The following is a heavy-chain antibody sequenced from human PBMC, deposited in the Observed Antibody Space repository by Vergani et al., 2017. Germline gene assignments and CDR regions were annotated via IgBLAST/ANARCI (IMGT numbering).Heavy chain of an antibody. J-gene: IGHJ6*03. D-gene: IGHD6-13*01. V-gene: IGHV6-1*01. Sequence: QVQLQQSGPGLVKPSQTLSLTCAISGDSVSSNSAAWNWIRQSPSRGLEWLGRTYYRSKWYNDYAVSVKSRITINPYTSKNQFYLQLNAVTPEDTAVYYCARATIAAAGRYYYYMDVWGKGTTVTVSS. CDR1: GDSVSSNSAA. CDR2: TYYRSKWYN. CDR3: ARATIAAAGRYYYYMDV.